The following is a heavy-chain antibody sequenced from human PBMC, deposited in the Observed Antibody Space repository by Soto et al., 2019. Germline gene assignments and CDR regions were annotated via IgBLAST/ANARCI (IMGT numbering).Heavy chain of an antibody. CDR2: IYYSGST. CDR1: GGSISSYY. Sequence: SETLSLTCTVSGGSISSYYWSWIRQPPGKGLEWIGYIYYSGSTNYNPSLKSRVTISVDTSKNQFSLKLRSVTAGDTAVYYCARHVGYYFDYWGQGTLVTVSS. V-gene: IGHV4-59*08. CDR3: ARHVGYYFDY. J-gene: IGHJ4*02. D-gene: IGHD3-16*01.